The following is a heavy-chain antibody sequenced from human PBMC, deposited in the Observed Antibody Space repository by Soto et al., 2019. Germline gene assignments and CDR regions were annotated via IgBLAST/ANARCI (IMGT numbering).Heavy chain of an antibody. J-gene: IGHJ4*02. D-gene: IGHD3-22*01. CDR2: ISYDGNNQ. CDR3: EREEVKWLSFDY. Sequence: GGSLRLSCAASGFTFSSFAMHWVRQAPGKGLEWVATISYDGNNQYYADSVKGRFTISRDSSKSTLYLQMNSLRAEDSAVYYCEREEVKWLSFDYWGQGTLVTVSS. CDR1: GFTFSSFA. V-gene: IGHV3-30-3*01.